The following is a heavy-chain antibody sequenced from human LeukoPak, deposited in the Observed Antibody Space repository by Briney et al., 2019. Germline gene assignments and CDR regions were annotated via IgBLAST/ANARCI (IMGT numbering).Heavy chain of an antibody. Sequence: GGSLRLSCAASGFTFSSYAMSWIRLPPGKGLEWVSVIRGSGGSTYYADFVKGRFTISRDNSKNTLYLQMDSLRAEDTAIYYCAREDYYGSGSLFDYWGQGALVTVSS. CDR2: IRGSGGST. D-gene: IGHD3-10*01. CDR3: AREDYYGSGSLFDY. J-gene: IGHJ4*02. V-gene: IGHV3-23*01. CDR1: GFTFSSYA.